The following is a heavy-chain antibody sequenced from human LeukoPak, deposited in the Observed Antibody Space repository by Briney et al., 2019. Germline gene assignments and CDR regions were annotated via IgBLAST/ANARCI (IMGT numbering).Heavy chain of an antibody. V-gene: IGHV2-5*02. J-gene: IGHJ4*02. CDR1: GFSLSTRKVR. D-gene: IGHD2-15*01. CDR3: AYRGSLQNYFYY. CDR2: IYWDDDK. Sequence: SGPTLVNPTQTLTLTCTFSGFSLSTRKVRVGWIRQPPGKALEWLALIYWDDDKRYSPSLKSTLTITKDTSKNQVVLTMTNMDPVNTATYYCAYRGSLQNYFYYWGQGTLVTVSS.